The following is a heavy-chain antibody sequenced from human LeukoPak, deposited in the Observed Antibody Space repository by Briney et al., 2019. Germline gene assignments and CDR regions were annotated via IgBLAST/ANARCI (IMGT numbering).Heavy chain of an antibody. D-gene: IGHD6-13*01. Sequence: GGSLRLSCAASGFTFSSYSMNWVRQAPGKGLEWVSSISSSSSYIYYADSVKGRFTISRDNAKNSLYLRMNSLRAEDTAVYYCARVPGIAALAWFDPWGQGTLVTVSS. J-gene: IGHJ5*02. CDR3: ARVPGIAALAWFDP. CDR2: ISSSSSYI. V-gene: IGHV3-21*01. CDR1: GFTFSSYS.